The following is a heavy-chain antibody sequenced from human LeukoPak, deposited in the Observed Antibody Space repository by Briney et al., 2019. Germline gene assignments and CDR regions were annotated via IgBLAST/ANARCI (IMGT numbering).Heavy chain of an antibody. V-gene: IGHV4-39*01. D-gene: IGHD3-3*01. J-gene: IGHJ5*02. CDR3: ARKKQTHDFWSGYKGAGWFDP. CDR1: GGSISSSSYY. Sequence: SETLSLTCTVSGGSISSSSYYWGWIRQPPGKGLEWIGSIYYSGSTYYNPSLKSRVTISVDTSKNQFSLKLSSVTAADTAVYYCARKKQTHDFWSGYKGAGWFDPWGQGTLVTVSS. CDR2: IYYSGST.